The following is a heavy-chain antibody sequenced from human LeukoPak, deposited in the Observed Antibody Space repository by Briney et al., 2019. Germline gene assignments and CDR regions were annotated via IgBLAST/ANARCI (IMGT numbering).Heavy chain of an antibody. Sequence: GGSLRLSCAASGFTFSSYGMHWVRQAPGKGLEWVAVIWYDGSNKYYADSVKGRFTISRDNSKNTLCLQMNSLRAEDTAVYYCARESAAAGTDYWGQGTLVTVSS. D-gene: IGHD6-13*01. CDR1: GFTFSSYG. CDR2: IWYDGSNK. V-gene: IGHV3-33*08. CDR3: ARESAAAGTDY. J-gene: IGHJ4*02.